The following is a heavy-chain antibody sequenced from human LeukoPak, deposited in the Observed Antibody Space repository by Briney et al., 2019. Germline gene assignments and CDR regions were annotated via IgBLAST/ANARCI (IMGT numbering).Heavy chain of an antibody. Sequence: SETLSLTCTVSGGSISSYYWSWIRQPPGKGLEWIGYIYYSGSTNYNPSLKSRVTISVNTSKDQYSLKLSSVTAADTDVYYCARGSVGGIVVVPAARPYYYYYYYMDVWGKGTTVTVSS. CDR2: IYYSGST. J-gene: IGHJ6*03. CDR1: GGSISSYY. V-gene: IGHV4-59*01. CDR3: ARGSVGGIVVVPAARPYYYYYYYMDV. D-gene: IGHD2-2*01.